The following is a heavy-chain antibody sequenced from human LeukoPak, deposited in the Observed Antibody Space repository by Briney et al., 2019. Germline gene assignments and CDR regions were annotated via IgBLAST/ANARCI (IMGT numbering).Heavy chain of an antibody. V-gene: IGHV3-48*04. D-gene: IGHD3-10*02. CDR2: ISSSGRTI. J-gene: IGHJ6*04. CDR3: AELGITMIGGV. Sequence: PGGSLRLSCAASGFTFSSYGMSWVRQAPGKGLEGVSYISSSGRTIYYADSVKGRFTISRDNAKNSLYLQMNSLRAEDTVVYYCAELGITMIGGVWGKGTTVTISS. CDR1: GFTFSSYG.